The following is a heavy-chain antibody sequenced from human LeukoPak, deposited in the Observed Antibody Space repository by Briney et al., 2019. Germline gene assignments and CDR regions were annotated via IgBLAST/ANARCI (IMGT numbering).Heavy chain of an antibody. J-gene: IGHJ4*02. V-gene: IGHV3-21*01. D-gene: IGHD4-11*01. CDR1: GFTFSSYS. CDR2: ISSSSSYI. Sequence: GGSLRLSSAASGFTFSSYSMSWVRQAPGKGLEWVSSISSSSSYIYYADSVKGRFTISRDNAKNSLYLQMNSLRAEDTAVYYCARGNYGLFDYWGQGTLVTVSS. CDR3: ARGNYGLFDY.